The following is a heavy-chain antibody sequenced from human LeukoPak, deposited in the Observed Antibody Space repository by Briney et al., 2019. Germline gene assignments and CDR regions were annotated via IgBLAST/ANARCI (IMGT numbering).Heavy chain of an antibody. CDR1: GGSISSSSYY. J-gene: IGHJ6*03. CDR3: ARWTYGSGSYYIYYYMDV. V-gene: IGHV4-39*07. CDR2: IYYSGST. Sequence: SETLSLTCTVSGGSISSSSYYWGWIRQPPGKGLEWIGSIYYSGSTYYNPSLKSRVTISVDTSKNQFSLKLSSVTAADTAVYYCARWTYGSGSYYIYYYMDVWGKGTTVTVSS. D-gene: IGHD3-10*01.